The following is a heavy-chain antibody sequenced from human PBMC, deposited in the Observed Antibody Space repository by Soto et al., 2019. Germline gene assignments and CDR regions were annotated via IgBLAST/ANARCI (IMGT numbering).Heavy chain of an antibody. Sequence: QVQLQESGPGLVKPSGTLSLTCAVSGGSISRSNWWSWVRQPPGKGLEWIGEIHHSGNTNYNPSLKSRVTRSVDKSRNQFSLKVSSVTAADTAVYYCARTSGIGYDFDYWGQGTLVTVSS. CDR3: ARTSGIGYDFDY. CDR2: IHHSGNT. J-gene: IGHJ4*02. V-gene: IGHV4-4*02. D-gene: IGHD2-2*01. CDR1: GGSISRSNW.